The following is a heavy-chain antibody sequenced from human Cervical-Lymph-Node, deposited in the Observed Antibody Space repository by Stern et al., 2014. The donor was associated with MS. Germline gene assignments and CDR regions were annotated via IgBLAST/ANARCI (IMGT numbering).Heavy chain of an antibody. D-gene: IGHD4-17*01. CDR3: ARKTTAKN. V-gene: IGHV3-7*01. J-gene: IGHJ4*02. Sequence: VQLVESGGGLVQPGGSLRLSCAGSGFPFSHYWMTWVRQAPGKGLEWVASINKDGSEKYSVDSLKGRFTISRDNAKNSLYLQMTSLRADDTAVYYCARKTTAKNWGQGTLVIVSS. CDR1: GFPFSHYW. CDR2: INKDGSEK.